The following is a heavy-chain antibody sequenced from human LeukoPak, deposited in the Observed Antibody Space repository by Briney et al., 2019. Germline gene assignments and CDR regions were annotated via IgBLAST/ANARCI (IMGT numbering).Heavy chain of an antibody. CDR3: VKEWSIYSSSFIYYFDY. Sequence: GGSLRLSCSASGFTFSSYAMHWLRQAPGKGLEYVSAISSNGGSTYYADSVKGRFTISRDNSKNTLYLQMSTLRAEDTAVYYCVKEWSIYSSSFIYYFDYWGQGTLVTVSS. D-gene: IGHD6-13*01. V-gene: IGHV3-64D*06. CDR1: GFTFSSYA. CDR2: ISSNGGST. J-gene: IGHJ4*02.